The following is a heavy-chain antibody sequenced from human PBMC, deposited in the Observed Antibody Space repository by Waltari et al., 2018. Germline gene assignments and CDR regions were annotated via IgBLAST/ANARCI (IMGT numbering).Heavy chain of an antibody. CDR1: GFRFSTYT. V-gene: IGHV3-21*01. Sequence: EVQLVESGGGLVKPGGSLRLSCEASGFRFSTYTMNWVRQAPGKGLEGVSSMSGSTSYIRYADSVEGRFTISRDNAKKSLYLQMNSLRGEDTAVYYCARETSSAPNSLDSWGQGTLVTVSS. J-gene: IGHJ4*02. D-gene: IGHD3-22*01. CDR2: MSGSTSYI. CDR3: ARETSSAPNSLDS.